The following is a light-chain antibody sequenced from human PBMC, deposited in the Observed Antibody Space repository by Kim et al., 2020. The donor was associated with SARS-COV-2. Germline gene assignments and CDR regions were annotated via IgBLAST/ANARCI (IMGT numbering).Light chain of an antibody. CDR1: QSVSSNF. Sequence: PGQEATLSCRASQSVSSNFLAWYQQKPGQAPRLLIDGASSRATGIPDRFSGSGSGTDFTLIISRLEPEDFAVYYCQQYATLPLTFGGGTKLEI. CDR2: GAS. CDR3: QQYATLPLT. V-gene: IGKV3-20*01. J-gene: IGKJ4*01.